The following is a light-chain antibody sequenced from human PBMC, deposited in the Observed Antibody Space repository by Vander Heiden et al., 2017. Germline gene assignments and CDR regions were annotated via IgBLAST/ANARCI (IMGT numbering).Light chain of an antibody. V-gene: IGLV3-19*01. CDR2: GKN. CDR1: SLRTYY. CDR3: NSRDSSGNHWV. Sequence: SSELTQDSELSVALRPTVSITCQGASLRTYYASWYQQKPGQAPVLVIYGKNNRLSGIPERFSGSSSGDTASLTITGAQAEDEADYYCNSRDSSGNHWVFGGGTKLTVL. J-gene: IGLJ3*02.